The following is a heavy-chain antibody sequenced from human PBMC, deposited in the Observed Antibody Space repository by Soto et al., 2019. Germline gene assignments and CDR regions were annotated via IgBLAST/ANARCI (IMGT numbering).Heavy chain of an antibody. CDR1: GFTISTNY. V-gene: IGHV3-53*01. CDR3: ERGPLNYDPFDY. Sequence: EVQLVESGGGLIQPGGSLRLSCAASGFTISTNYMSWVRQAPGKGLEWVSVIYSSGFTDYADSVKGRFTISRDNSKNPRYLQLNSLRAEDTAVYYCERGPLNYDPFDYWGQGTLVTVSS. D-gene: IGHD3-3*01. J-gene: IGHJ4*02. CDR2: IYSSGFT.